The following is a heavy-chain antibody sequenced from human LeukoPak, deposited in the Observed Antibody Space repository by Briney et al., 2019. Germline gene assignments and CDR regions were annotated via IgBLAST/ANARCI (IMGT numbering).Heavy chain of an antibody. J-gene: IGHJ4*02. D-gene: IGHD5-18*01. CDR1: GASISRGTYH. CDR2: IYSSGAP. V-gene: IGHV4-61*02. Sequence: SRTLSLTCSVSGASISRGTYHWSWIRQAAGKGLEWIGRIYSSGAPSYNPSLQSRVTISGDTSKNQLALKLTSVTAADTAVYYCAREDVDTGSDYWGQGILVTVSS. CDR3: AREDVDTGSDY.